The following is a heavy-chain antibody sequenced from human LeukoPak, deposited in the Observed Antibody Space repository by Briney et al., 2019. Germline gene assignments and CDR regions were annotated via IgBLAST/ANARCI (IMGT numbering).Heavy chain of an antibody. J-gene: IGHJ5*02. CDR2: ICTVGGNT. Sequence: GGSLRLSCAASGFTFSSYGMHWVRQAPGKGRGWVAVICTVGGNTYYADSLKGRLTSSRDNSKNTLYLQMNSLRAEGTAVYYCARDRAPVVVVAATFWFDPWGQGTLVTVSS. V-gene: IGHV3-33*01. CDR1: GFTFSSYG. CDR3: ARDRAPVVVVAATFWFDP. D-gene: IGHD2-15*01.